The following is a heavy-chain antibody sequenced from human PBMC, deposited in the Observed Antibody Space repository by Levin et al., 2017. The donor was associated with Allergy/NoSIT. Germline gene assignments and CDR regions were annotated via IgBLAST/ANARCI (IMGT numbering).Heavy chain of an antibody. V-gene: IGHV3-48*01. CDR3: ARDNDFPYFDH. D-gene: IGHD3-3*01. CDR1: GFTFSSHD. Sequence: LSRTCAASGFTFSSHDMNWVRQAPGKGLEWVSFISGRSRTMSYADSVGGRFTVSRDNAKNLLYLQMNSLRAEDTAVYYCARDNDFPYFDHWGEGTLVTVSS. CDR2: ISGRSRTM. J-gene: IGHJ4*02.